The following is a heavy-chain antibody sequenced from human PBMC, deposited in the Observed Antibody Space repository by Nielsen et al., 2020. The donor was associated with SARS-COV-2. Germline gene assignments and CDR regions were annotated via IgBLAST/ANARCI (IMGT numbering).Heavy chain of an antibody. CDR3: ASMYGYSSGRYHYYYGMDV. D-gene: IGHD6-19*01. CDR2: IYYSGST. J-gene: IGHJ6*02. CDR1: GGSISSYY. V-gene: IGHV4-59*13. Sequence: SETLSLTCTVSGGSISSYYWSWIRQPPGKGLEWIGYIYYSGSTNYNPSLKSRVTISVDTSKNQFSLKLSSVTAADTAVYYCASMYGYSSGRYHYYYGMDVWGQGTTVTVSS.